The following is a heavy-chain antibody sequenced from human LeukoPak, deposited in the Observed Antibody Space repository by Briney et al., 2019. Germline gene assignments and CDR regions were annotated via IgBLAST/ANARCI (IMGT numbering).Heavy chain of an antibody. J-gene: IGHJ4*02. CDR3: ARGQGGYCGGDCYSGPADY. V-gene: IGHV3-64*01. D-gene: IGHD2-21*02. CDR1: GLTFSSYA. CDR2: ISSYGGST. Sequence: GGPLRLFCAASGLTFSSYAMHWVRQAPGKGLEYVSAISSYGGSTYYANSVKGIFTISRDNSKNTLYLQMGSLRAEDMAVYYCARGQGGYCGGDCYSGPADYWGQGTLVTVSS.